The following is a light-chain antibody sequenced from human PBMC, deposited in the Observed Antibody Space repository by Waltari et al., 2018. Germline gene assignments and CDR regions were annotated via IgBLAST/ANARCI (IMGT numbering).Light chain of an antibody. J-gene: IGKJ2*01. V-gene: IGKV3-20*01. CDR1: QWLTKRY. Sequence: VLTQSPGTLSLSPGETATLSCRASQWLTKRYLAWYQQKPGQAPRLLIYGASSRAAGIPDRFSGSGSGTDFTLTITRLEPEDFAVYYCQQYGSSVLYTFGQGTKLEIK. CDR2: GAS. CDR3: QQYGSSVLYT.